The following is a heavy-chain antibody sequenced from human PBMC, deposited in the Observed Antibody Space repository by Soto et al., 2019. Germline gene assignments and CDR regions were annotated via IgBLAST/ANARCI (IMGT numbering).Heavy chain of an antibody. D-gene: IGHD1-26*01. V-gene: IGHV3-23*01. Sequence: PGGSLRVSCAASGFTFINHAMNWGRQAPGKGLEWVSGITGSGGTTFYADSAKGRFTISRDNSRNTVYLQMNSVRSDDTGVYYCAKEYTSTSKGSFDYWGQGALVTVSS. CDR1: GFTFINHA. J-gene: IGHJ4*02. CDR2: ITGSGGTT. CDR3: AKEYTSTSKGSFDY.